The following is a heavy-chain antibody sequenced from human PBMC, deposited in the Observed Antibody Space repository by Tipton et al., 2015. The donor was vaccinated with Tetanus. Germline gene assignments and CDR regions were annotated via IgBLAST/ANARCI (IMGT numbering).Heavy chain of an antibody. Sequence: SLRLSCAAPDFAFPDAWMNWVRQAPGKGLEWVARIKTKTDGGTTDYAPPVRGRFIVSRDDSNNMVHLQMDGLRTEDTAIYFCTTWGFWGQGTLVAVSS. V-gene: IGHV3-15*07. J-gene: IGHJ4*02. CDR2: IKTKTDGGTT. CDR1: DFAFPDAW. CDR3: TTWGF. D-gene: IGHD7-27*01.